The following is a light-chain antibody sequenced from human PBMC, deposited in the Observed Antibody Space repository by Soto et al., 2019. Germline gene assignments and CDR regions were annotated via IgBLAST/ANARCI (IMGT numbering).Light chain of an antibody. CDR2: GAS. V-gene: IGKV1-9*01. J-gene: IGKJ3*01. CDR1: QGIRSY. Sequence: DIQLTQSPSFLSASVGDRVTITCRASQGIRSYLAWYQQRPGKAPELLIYGASTLRPGGASRFSCSGSGTDFTLTISSLQPEDFATYLCQQLNTFPPFFTFGPGTKVDIK. CDR3: QQLNTFPPFFT.